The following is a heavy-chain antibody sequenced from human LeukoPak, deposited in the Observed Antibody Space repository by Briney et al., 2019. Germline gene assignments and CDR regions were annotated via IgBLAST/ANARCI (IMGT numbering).Heavy chain of an antibody. Sequence: SETLSLTCTVSGGSISSYYWSWIRQPAGKGLEWIGRIYTSGSTNYNPSLKSRVTISVDTSKNQFSLKLSSVTAADTAVYYCAREIGTRGYDAFDIRGQGTMVTVSS. CDR2: IYTSGST. CDR1: GGSISSYY. V-gene: IGHV4-4*07. CDR3: AREIGTRGYDAFDI. D-gene: IGHD1-7*01. J-gene: IGHJ3*02.